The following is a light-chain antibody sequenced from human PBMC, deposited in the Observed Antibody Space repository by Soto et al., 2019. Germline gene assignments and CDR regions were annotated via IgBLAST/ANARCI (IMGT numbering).Light chain of an antibody. CDR1: QSISNF. CDR3: QQYYSFPR. CDR2: AAS. V-gene: IGKV1-39*01. J-gene: IGKJ1*01. Sequence: DIQMTQSPSSLSASVGDRVTIACRASQSISNFLNWYQQRQGQVPKLLIYAASTLHTGVPSRFSGSGSGTDFTLTITSLQPEDFATYYCQQYYSFPRFGQGTKVDIK.